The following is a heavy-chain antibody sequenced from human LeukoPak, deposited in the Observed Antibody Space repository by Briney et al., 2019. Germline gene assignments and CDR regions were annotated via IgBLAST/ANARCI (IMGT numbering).Heavy chain of an antibody. CDR3: ARERGHSYGLDY. CDR2: ISYDGSNK. J-gene: IGHJ4*02. CDR1: GFTFSSYA. V-gene: IGHV3-30-3*01. D-gene: IGHD5-18*01. Sequence: GGSLRLSCAASGFTFSSYAMHWVRQAPGKGLEWVAVISYDGSNKYYADSVKGRFTISRDNSKNTLYLQMNSLRAEDTAVYYCARERGHSYGLDYWGQGTLVTVSS.